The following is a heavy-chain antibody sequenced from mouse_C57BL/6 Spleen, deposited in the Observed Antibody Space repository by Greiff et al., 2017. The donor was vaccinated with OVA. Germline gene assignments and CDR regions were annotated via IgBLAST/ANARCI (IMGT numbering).Heavy chain of an antibody. Sequence: QVQLKQPGAELVRPGTSVKLSCKASGYTFTSYWMHWVKQRPGQGLEWIGVIDPSDSYTNYNQKFKGKATLTVDTSSSTAYMQLSSLTSEDSAVYYCARGAAQARDYWGQGTTLTVSS. D-gene: IGHD3-2*02. CDR2: IDPSDSYT. CDR1: GYTFTSYW. V-gene: IGHV1-59*01. J-gene: IGHJ2*01. CDR3: ARGAAQARDY.